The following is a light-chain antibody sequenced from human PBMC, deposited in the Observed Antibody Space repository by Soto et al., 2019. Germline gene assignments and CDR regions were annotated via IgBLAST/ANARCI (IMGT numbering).Light chain of an antibody. CDR1: KLGDKY. Sequence: SYELTQPPLVSVSPGQTASITCSGDKLGDKYACWYQQKPGQSPVLVIYQDSKRPSGIPERFSGSNSGNTATLTISETQAMDEADYYCQAWDSSTATVFGTGTKLTVL. CDR2: QDS. J-gene: IGLJ1*01. V-gene: IGLV3-1*01. CDR3: QAWDSSTATV.